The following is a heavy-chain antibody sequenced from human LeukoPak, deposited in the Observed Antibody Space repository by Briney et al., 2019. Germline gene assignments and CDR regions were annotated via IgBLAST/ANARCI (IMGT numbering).Heavy chain of an antibody. CDR1: GFTVSSNY. J-gene: IGHJ4*02. Sequence: PGGSLRLSCAAPGFTVSSNYMSWVRQAPGKGLEWVSVIYSGGSTYYADSVKGRFTISRDNSKNTLYLQMNSLRAEDTAVYYCARPYYYDSSGYDYWGQGTLVTVSS. CDR2: IYSGGST. D-gene: IGHD3-22*01. V-gene: IGHV3-53*01. CDR3: ARPYYYDSSGYDY.